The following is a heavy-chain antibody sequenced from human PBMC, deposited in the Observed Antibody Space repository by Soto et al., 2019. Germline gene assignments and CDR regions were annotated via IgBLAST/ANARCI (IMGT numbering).Heavy chain of an antibody. Sequence: GESLKISCKTSGYTFSGHWISWVRQVPGKGLQWMGNIDPSGSYINYNPAFRGHVTFSVDKSSSTAYLHWRSLGPSDTAIYYCARHGAAIWLGYWGQGTLVTVSS. D-gene: IGHD6-19*01. CDR2: IDPSGSYI. CDR1: GYTFSGHW. J-gene: IGHJ4*02. CDR3: ARHGAAIWLGY. V-gene: IGHV5-10-1*01.